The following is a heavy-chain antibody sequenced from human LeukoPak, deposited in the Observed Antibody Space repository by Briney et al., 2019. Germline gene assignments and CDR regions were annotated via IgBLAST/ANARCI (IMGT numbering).Heavy chain of an antibody. D-gene: IGHD1-26*01. J-gene: IGHJ4*02. Sequence: GESLKISCKGSGYTFTTSWIGWVRQLPGKGLEWMGIIYPGDSDTRYSPSFQGQVTMSADKSSSTAYLQWSSLKASDTGMYYCARQRWGVEGAHDYWGQGTLVTVSS. CDR1: GYTFTTSW. CDR3: ARQRWGVEGAHDY. V-gene: IGHV5-51*01. CDR2: IYPGDSDT.